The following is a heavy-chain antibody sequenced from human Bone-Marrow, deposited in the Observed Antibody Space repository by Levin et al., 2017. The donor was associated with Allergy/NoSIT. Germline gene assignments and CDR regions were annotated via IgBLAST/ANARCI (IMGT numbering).Heavy chain of an antibody. D-gene: IGHD2-2*02. CDR2: IKSKTDGGTT. V-gene: IGHV3-15*01. CDR3: TAGYCSSTSCYTNYYYGMDV. J-gene: IGHJ6*02. Sequence: GESLKISCAASGFTFSNAWMSWVRQAPGKGLEWVGRIKSKTDGGTTDYAAPVKGRFTISRDDSKNTLYLQMNSLKTEDTAVYYCTAGYCSSTSCYTNYYYGMDVWGQGTTVTVSS. CDR1: GFTFSNAW.